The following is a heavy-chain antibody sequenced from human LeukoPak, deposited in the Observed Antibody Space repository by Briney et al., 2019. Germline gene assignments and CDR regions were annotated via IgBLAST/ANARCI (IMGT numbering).Heavy chain of an antibody. Sequence: GSLRLSCTVSGVPGSSHSMSWVRPAPGKGLEWVSFIYSDNTHYSDSVKGRFTISRDNSKNTLYLQMNSLRAEDTAVYYCARRAGAYSHPYDYWGQGTLVTVSS. D-gene: IGHD4/OR15-4a*01. V-gene: IGHV3-53*01. CDR1: GVPGSSHS. CDR2: IYSDNT. J-gene: IGHJ4*02. CDR3: ARRAGAYSHPYDY.